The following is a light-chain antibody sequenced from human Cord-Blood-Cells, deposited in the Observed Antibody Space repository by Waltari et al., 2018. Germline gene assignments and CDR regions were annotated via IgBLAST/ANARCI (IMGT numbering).Light chain of an antibody. CDR3: MIWHSSAYV. CDR1: SGINVGTYR. CDR2: YKSDSDK. V-gene: IGLV5-45*02. Sequence: QAVLIQPSSLSASPGASASLTCTLRSGINVGTYRIYWYQQKPGSPPQYLLRYKSDSDKQQGSGVPSRFSGSKDASANAGILLISGLQSEDEADYDCMIWHSSAYVFGTGTKVTVL. J-gene: IGLJ1*01.